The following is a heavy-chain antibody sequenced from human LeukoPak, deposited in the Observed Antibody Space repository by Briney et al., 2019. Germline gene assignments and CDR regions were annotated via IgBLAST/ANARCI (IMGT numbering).Heavy chain of an antibody. J-gene: IGHJ4*02. CDR3: ARQDVGARIVDY. V-gene: IGHV4-39*01. CDR2: IYYTGST. CDR1: GGSISSSGYY. Sequence: SETLSLTCTVSGGSISSSGYYWGCIRQPPQKGLEWIGSIYYTGSTYYNPSLKSRVTISVDSSKNQFSLKLSSVTAADTAVYYCARQDVGARIVDYWGQGALVTVSS. D-gene: IGHD1-26*01.